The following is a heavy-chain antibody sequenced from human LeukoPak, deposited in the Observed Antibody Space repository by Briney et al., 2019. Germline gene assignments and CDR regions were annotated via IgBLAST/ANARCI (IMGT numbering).Heavy chain of an antibody. V-gene: IGHV1-18*01. Sequence: ASVKVSCKASGYTFTSYGISWVRQAPGQGLEWMGWINPNSGGTNYAQKFQGRVTMTTDTSTSTAYMELRSLRSDDTAVYYCAREDCSSTSCKENPYYYYYGMDVWGQGTTVTVSS. J-gene: IGHJ6*02. CDR1: GYTFTSYG. CDR3: AREDCSSTSCKENPYYYYYGMDV. D-gene: IGHD2-2*01. CDR2: INPNSGGT.